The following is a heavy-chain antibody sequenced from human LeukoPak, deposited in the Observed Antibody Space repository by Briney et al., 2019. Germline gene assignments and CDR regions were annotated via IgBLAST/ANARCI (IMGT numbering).Heavy chain of an antibody. CDR3: ARDLGDIVLEPPSIHFDL. J-gene: IGHJ2*01. V-gene: IGHV3-21*01. D-gene: IGHD3-16*01. Sequence: GGSLRLSCSASGFTFSYYSMNWVRQAPGKGLEWVASISSRSSYIYYEDSLKGRFTISRDNAKYSLYLQMTGLRVEDTAMYFCARDLGDIVLEPPSIHFDLWGRGTLVTVSS. CDR2: ISSRSSYI. CDR1: GFTFSYYS.